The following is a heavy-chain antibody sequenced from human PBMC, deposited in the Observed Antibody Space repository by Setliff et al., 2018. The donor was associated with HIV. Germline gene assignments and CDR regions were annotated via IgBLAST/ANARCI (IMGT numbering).Heavy chain of an antibody. CDR2: INPSGGKT. V-gene: IGHV1-46*01. CDR1: GYTFTNYY. D-gene: IGHD1-26*01. J-gene: IGHJ4*02. Sequence: ASVKVSCKASGYTFTNYYIHWVRQAPGQGLEWMGLINPSGGKTSYAKKFQGRLTMTRDTSTNTVYLEMSSLNSADTALYYCARDNSPLSTYSLRVWGQGTLVTVSS. CDR3: ARDNSPLSTYSLRV.